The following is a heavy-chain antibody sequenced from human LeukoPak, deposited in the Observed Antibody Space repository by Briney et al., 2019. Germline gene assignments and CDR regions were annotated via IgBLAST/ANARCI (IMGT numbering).Heavy chain of an antibody. D-gene: IGHD3-22*01. CDR1: GFTFSNYA. V-gene: IGHV3-30*04. J-gene: IGHJ3*02. CDR3: ARDILGYYDSSGYPDI. Sequence: GGSLRLSCAASGFTFSNYALHWVHQAPGKGLEWVAVISYDGSNKYYADSVKGRFTISRDNSKNTLYLQMNSLRAEDTAVYYCARDILGYYDSSGYPDIWGQGTMVTVSS. CDR2: ISYDGSNK.